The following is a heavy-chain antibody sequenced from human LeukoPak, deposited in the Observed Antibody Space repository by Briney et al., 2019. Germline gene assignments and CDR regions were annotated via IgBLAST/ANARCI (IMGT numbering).Heavy chain of an antibody. V-gene: IGHV3-23*01. CDR2: ISGSGGST. J-gene: IGHJ4*02. CDR3: AKGRLWLTYHFDY. D-gene: IGHD5-12*01. Sequence: GGSLRLSCADSGFTFSSYAMSWVRQAPGKGLEWVSGISGSGGSTYYADSVKGRFTISRDNSKNTLYLHMNSLRAEDTAVYYCAKGRLWLTYHFDYWGQGTLVTVSS. CDR1: GFTFSSYA.